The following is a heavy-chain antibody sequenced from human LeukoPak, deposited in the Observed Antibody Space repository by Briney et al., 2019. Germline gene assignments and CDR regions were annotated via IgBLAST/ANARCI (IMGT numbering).Heavy chain of an antibody. CDR1: GSRFTTYW. D-gene: IGHD2-2*01. CDR2: IYPGDSDT. Sequence: GESLKISCRGSGSRFTTYWIGWVPQMPGKGLEWMGIIYPGDSDTRYSPSFQGQVTMSADKSINTAYLQWSSLKASDTAMYYCARRQGCSSTSCPPDSWGQGTLVTVSS. J-gene: IGHJ4*02. CDR3: ARRQGCSSTSCPPDS. V-gene: IGHV5-51*01.